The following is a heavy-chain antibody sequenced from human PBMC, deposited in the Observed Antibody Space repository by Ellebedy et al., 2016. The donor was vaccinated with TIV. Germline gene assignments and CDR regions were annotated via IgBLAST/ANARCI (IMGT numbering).Heavy chain of an antibody. Sequence: GGSLRLSCAASGLTVNSNYMSWVRQAPGKGLEWVSIIYIDGTTYYADSVKGRFTTSRDNSKNTLLLQMNSLRAEDTAVYYCARETFNDVDLKIWGVFDIWGQGTMVTVSS. V-gene: IGHV3-66*01. CDR1: GLTVNSNY. J-gene: IGHJ3*02. CDR2: IYIDGTT. CDR3: ARETFNDVDLKIWGVFDI. D-gene: IGHD1-1*01.